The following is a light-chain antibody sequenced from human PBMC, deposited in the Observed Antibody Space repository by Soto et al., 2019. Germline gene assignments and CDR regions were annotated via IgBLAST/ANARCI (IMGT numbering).Light chain of an antibody. V-gene: IGLV2-14*01. Sequence: QSALTQPASVSGSPGQSITISCTGSSSDFGAYNYVSWLQQHPGKAPKLIIYEVSNRPSGVSDRFSGSKSGNTASLTISGLQAEDEAVYHCISYTNSTTWVFGGGTKGTVL. J-gene: IGLJ3*02. CDR1: SSDFGAYNY. CDR3: ISYTNSTTWV. CDR2: EVS.